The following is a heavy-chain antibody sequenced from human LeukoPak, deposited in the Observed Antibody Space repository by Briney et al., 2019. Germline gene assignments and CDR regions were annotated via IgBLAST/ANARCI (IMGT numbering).Heavy chain of an antibody. D-gene: IGHD6-19*01. CDR2: ISNSGSTT. CDR3: ARGGTAVARGEY. Sequence: GGSLRLSCAASGFTFSSYSMSWVRQAPGKGLEWVSYISNSGSTTYYADSVKGRFTISRDNAKNSLYLQMNSLRAEDTAVYYRARGGTAVARGEYWGQGTLVTVSS. CDR1: GFTFSSYS. V-gene: IGHV3-48*01. J-gene: IGHJ4*02.